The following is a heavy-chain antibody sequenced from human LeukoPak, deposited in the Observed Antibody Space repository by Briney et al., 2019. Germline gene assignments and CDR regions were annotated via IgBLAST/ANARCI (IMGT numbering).Heavy chain of an antibody. CDR1: GYTFTSYG. CDR2: ISAYNGNT. D-gene: IGHD2-2*01. CDR3: AILGYCSSTSCYGVYY. Sequence: ASVKVSCKASGYTFTSYGISWVRQVPGQGLEWMGWISAYNGNTNYAQKLQGRVTMTTDTSTSTAYMELRSLRSDDTAVYYCAILGYCSSTSCYGVYYWGQGTLVTVSS. J-gene: IGHJ4*02. V-gene: IGHV1-18*01.